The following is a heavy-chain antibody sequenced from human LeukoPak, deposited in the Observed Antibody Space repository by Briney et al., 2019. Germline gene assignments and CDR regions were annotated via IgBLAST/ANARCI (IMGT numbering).Heavy chain of an antibody. Sequence: KASETLSLSCTLSGGSIRSSGYYWGWISQPPGKGLEWVGRIYYSGSTYSNPSLKSLVTISVDTSKNHVSLKLRSVTAADTAVYYCARCGYASGWFFGLDCDYWGQGTLVTVSS. CDR1: GGSIRSSGYY. CDR3: ARCGYASGWFFGLDCDY. CDR2: IYYSGST. D-gene: IGHD6-19*01. V-gene: IGHV4-39*02. J-gene: IGHJ4*02.